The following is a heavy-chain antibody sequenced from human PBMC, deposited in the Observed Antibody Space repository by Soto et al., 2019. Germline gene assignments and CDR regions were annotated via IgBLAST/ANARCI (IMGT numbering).Heavy chain of an antibody. CDR2: IWYDGSNK. CDR3: AREPAVAGTLFDY. Sequence: GGSLRLSCAASGFTFSSYGMHWVRQAPGKGLEWVAVIWYDGSNKYYADSVKGRFTISRDNSKNTLYLQMNSLRAEDTAVYYCAREPAVAGTLFDYWGQGTLVTVS. J-gene: IGHJ4*02. V-gene: IGHV3-33*01. D-gene: IGHD6-19*01. CDR1: GFTFSSYG.